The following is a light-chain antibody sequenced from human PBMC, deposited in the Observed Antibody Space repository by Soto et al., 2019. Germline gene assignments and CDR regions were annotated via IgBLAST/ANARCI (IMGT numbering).Light chain of an antibody. CDR2: KNS. CDR3: AAWDDSLSGPV. Sequence: QSVVTQPPSASGTPGQRVTISCSGSSSNIASNYVYWYQQLPGAAPKLLIYKNSQRPSGVPDRFSASKSGASASLAITGLRSEDEADYHCAAWDDSLSGPVFGGGTKLTVL. J-gene: IGLJ2*01. CDR1: SSNIASNY. V-gene: IGLV1-47*01.